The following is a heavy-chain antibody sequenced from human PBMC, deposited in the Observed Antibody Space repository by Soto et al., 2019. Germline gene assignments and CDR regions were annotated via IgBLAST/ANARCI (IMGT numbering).Heavy chain of an antibody. V-gene: IGHV3-23*01. D-gene: IGHD2-15*01. CDR1: GFTFSSYA. CDR3: AKRGGSCSGGSCYSLLFDYYYMDV. J-gene: IGHJ6*03. CDR2: ISGSGGST. Sequence: ESLKISCAASGFTFSSYAMSWVRQAPGKGLEWVSAISGSGGSTYYADSVKGRFTISRDNSKNTLYLQMNSLRAEDTAVYYCAKRGGSCSGGSCYSLLFDYYYMDVWGKGTTVTVSS.